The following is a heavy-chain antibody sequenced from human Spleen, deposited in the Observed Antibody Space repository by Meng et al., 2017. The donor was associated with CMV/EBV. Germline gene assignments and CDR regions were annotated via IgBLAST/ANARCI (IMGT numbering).Heavy chain of an antibody. J-gene: IGHJ4*02. CDR3: AKYGSGSNRDY. CDR2: ISSSGSYI. V-gene: IGHV3-21*01. D-gene: IGHD3-10*01. CDR1: GFSFSSYT. Sequence: GGSLRLSCAVSGFSFSSYTMNWVRQVPGKGLEWVSSISSSGSYIYYADLVKGRFTISRDNAKNSLYLQMNSLRAEDTAVYYCAKYGSGSNRDYWGQGTLVTVSS.